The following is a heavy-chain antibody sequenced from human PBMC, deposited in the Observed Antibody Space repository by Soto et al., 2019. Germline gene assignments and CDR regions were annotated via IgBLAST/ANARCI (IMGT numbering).Heavy chain of an antibody. V-gene: IGHV1-69*13. D-gene: IGHD3-3*01. Sequence: GASVKVSCKASGGTFSSYAISWVRQAPGQGLEWMGGIIPIFGTANYAQKFQGRVTITADESTSTAYMELSSLRSEDTAVYYCAREALPNYDFWSGQEYYYYGMDVWGQGTTVTVSS. CDR2: IIPIFGTA. J-gene: IGHJ6*02. CDR3: AREALPNYDFWSGQEYYYYGMDV. CDR1: GGTFSSYA.